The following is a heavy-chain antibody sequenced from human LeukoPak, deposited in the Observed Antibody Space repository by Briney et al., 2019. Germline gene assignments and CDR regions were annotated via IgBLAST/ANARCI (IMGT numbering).Heavy chain of an antibody. D-gene: IGHD2-15*01. V-gene: IGHV4-61*02. CDR1: GASINRGTHY. CDR2: VYATGNT. J-gene: IGHJ3*02. Sequence: SQTLSLTCTVSGASINRGTHYWSWVRQAAGKGLEWLGRVYATGNTNYNPSLWSRLSISIDTSKNQFSLKLSSVTAADTAVYYCARRGRQFCSGGHCYRTSAFDIWGQGTMVTVSS. CDR3: ARRGRQFCSGGHCYRTSAFDI.